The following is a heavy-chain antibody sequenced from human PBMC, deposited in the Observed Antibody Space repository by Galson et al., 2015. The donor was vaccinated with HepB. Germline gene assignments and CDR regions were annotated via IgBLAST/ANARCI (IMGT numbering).Heavy chain of an antibody. J-gene: IGHJ6*02. V-gene: IGHV2-70*01. D-gene: IGHD2-2*01. CDR1: GFSLSTSGMC. CDR3: ARQGYCSSTSCPPPYYYYYGMVV. CDR2: IDWDDDK. Sequence: PALVKPTQTLTLTCTFSGFSLSTSGMCVSWIRQPPGKALEWLALIDWDDDKYYSTSLKTRLTISKDTSKNQVVLTMTNMDPVDTATYYCARQGYCSSTSCPPPYYYYYGMVVWGQGTTVTVSS.